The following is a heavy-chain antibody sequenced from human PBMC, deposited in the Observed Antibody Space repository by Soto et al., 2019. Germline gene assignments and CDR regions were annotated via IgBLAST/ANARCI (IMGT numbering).Heavy chain of an antibody. V-gene: IGHV1-3*01. CDR2: INAGNGNT. D-gene: IGHD6-6*01. CDR1: GYTFTSYA. Sequence: GASVKVSCKASGYTFTSYAMHWVRQAPGQRLEWMGWINAGNGNTKYSQKFQGRVTITRDTSASTAYMELSSLRSEDTAVYYCARDRRIAARPTSPLYWAQGTLVTV. CDR3: ARDRRIAARPTSPLY. J-gene: IGHJ4*02.